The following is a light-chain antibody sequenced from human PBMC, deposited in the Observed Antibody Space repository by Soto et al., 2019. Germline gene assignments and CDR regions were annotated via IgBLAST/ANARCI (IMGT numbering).Light chain of an antibody. J-gene: IGLJ1*01. CDR3: NSYTSISTYV. Sequence: QSVLTQSASVSGSPGQSITISCTGTSSDIGSYNYVSWYQQHPDKAPKLMIYDVTNRPSGVSDRFSGCKSGNTASLTISGLQAEDEADYYCNSYTSISTYVFGTGTKLTVL. CDR1: SSDIGSYNY. V-gene: IGLV2-14*03. CDR2: DVT.